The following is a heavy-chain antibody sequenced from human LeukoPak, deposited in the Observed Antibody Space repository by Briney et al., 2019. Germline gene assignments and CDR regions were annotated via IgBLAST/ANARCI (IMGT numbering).Heavy chain of an antibody. V-gene: IGHV3-7*01. CDR2: IRQDGSEK. CDR3: ARDPIDY. J-gene: IGHJ4*02. Sequence: GGSLRLSCTASGFIFSSYWMTWVRQAPGKGLEWVANIRQDGSEKNFVDSVKGRFTISRDNAKNSLYLQMNTLTAEDTAVYYCARDPIDYWGQGALVTVTS. CDR1: GFIFSSYW.